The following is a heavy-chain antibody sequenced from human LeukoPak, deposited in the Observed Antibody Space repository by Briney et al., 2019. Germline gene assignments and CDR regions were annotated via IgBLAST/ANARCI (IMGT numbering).Heavy chain of an antibody. CDR3: ARDSYYDNSGEGAFDI. Sequence: PSETLSLTCGVSGGSVSTIGYSWSWIRQPPGKGLEWIGYIYQSGSTSYNPSLQSRVTTSIDKSKNQFSLKLSSVTAADTAVYYCARDSYYDNSGEGAFDIWGQGTMVTVSS. V-gene: IGHV4-30-2*01. D-gene: IGHD3-22*01. CDR2: IYQSGST. J-gene: IGHJ3*02. CDR1: GGSVSTIGYS.